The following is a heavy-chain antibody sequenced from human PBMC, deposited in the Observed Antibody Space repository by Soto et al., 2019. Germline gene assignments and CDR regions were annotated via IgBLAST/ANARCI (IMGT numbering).Heavy chain of an antibody. J-gene: IGHJ4*02. D-gene: IGHD6-13*01. CDR3: AKGDSTSSWYGDY. CDR1: GFTFNNYA. V-gene: IGHV3-23*01. CDR2: ITATGGAT. Sequence: EVQLLDSGGGLVQPGGSLRLSCAASGFTFNNYAMTWVRQAPGKGLEWVSTITATGGATYYADSVRGRFTISRDNSKNTLYLQMSRLRAEDTALYYCAKGDSTSSWYGDYWGQGTLVTVAS.